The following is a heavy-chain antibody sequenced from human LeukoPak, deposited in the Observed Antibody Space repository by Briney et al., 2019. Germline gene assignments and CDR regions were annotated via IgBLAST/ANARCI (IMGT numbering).Heavy chain of an antibody. CDR3: ARHTGEWFGGFDY. J-gene: IGHJ4*02. CDR2: IYYSGST. Sequence: PSETLSLTCTVSGGSISSSSYYWGWIRQPPGKGLEWIGSIYYSGSTYYNPSLRSRVTISVDTSKNQFSLKLSSVTAADTAVYYCARHTGEWFGGFDYWGQGTLVTVSS. CDR1: GGSISSSSYY. V-gene: IGHV4-39*01. D-gene: IGHD3-10*01.